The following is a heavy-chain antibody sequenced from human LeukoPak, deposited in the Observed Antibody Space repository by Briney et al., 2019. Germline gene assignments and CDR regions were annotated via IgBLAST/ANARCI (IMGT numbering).Heavy chain of an antibody. V-gene: IGHV4-39*01. J-gene: IGHJ4*02. CDR3: ARRSDSGSDDGEDYFDY. Sequence: SETLSLTCTVSGGSIYSTTFYWGWIRQPPGRGLEWIGSMYYDGSTYHNPSLKSRVTISVDTSNNQFSLKLTSVTAADTAVYFCARRSDSGSDDGEDYFDYWGQGTLVTVSS. CDR2: MYYDGST. CDR1: GGSIYSTTFY. D-gene: IGHD1-26*01.